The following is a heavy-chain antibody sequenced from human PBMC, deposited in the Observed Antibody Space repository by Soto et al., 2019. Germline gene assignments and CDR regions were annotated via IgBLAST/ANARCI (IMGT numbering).Heavy chain of an antibody. J-gene: IGHJ6*02. Sequence: GASVKVSCKASGYTFTGYYMHWVRQAPGQGLEWMGWINPNSGGTNYAQKFQGWVTMTRDTSISTAYMELSSLRSDDTAVYYCARDRVTMVRGVIAYYGMDVWGQGTTVTVSS. CDR3: ARDRVTMVRGVIAYYGMDV. D-gene: IGHD3-10*01. CDR1: GYTFTGYY. CDR2: INPNSGGT. V-gene: IGHV1-2*04.